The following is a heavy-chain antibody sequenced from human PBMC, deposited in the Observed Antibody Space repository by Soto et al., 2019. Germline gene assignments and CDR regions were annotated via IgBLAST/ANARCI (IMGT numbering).Heavy chain of an antibody. CDR3: ARGDWWLFDY. J-gene: IGHJ4*02. Sequence: SQTLSLTCAISGESVSTNSATWDWIRQSPSRGLEWLGRTYYRSKWYHDYAVSVKSRITINPDTSKNQFSLQLNSVTPEDTAVYYCARGDWWLFDYWSQGTLVTVSS. D-gene: IGHD2-8*02. CDR2: TYYRSKWYH. CDR1: GESVSTNSAT. V-gene: IGHV6-1*01.